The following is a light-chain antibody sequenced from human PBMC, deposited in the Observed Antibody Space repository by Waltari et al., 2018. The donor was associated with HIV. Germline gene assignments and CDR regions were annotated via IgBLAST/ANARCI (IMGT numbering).Light chain of an antibody. J-gene: IGLJ2*01. CDR3: QAWDSSAVV. V-gene: IGLV3-1*01. Sequence: SSELTQPPSVSVSPGQTASITCSGDKLGDKYVCWYQQKPGQSPLLVIYQDNMRPSGIPERFSGSNSGNTATLTISGTQAIDEADYYCQAWDSSAVVFGGGTKLTVL. CDR1: KLGDKY. CDR2: QDN.